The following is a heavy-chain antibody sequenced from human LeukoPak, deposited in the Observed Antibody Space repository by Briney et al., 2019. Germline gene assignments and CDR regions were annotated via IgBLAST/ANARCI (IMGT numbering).Heavy chain of an antibody. CDR3: ARDSAGYYYDSSGYLAARYYFDY. D-gene: IGHD3-22*01. J-gene: IGHJ4*02. CDR1: GYTFNSYY. V-gene: IGHV1-46*02. CDR2: INPSGGST. Sequence: ASVKVSYQASGYTFNSYYMHWVRQAPGQGLEWMEIINPSGGSTSYAQKFQGRDTMTRHTSTSTVYMELSSLRSEDTAVYYCARDSAGYYYDSSGYLAARYYFDYWGQGTLVTVSS.